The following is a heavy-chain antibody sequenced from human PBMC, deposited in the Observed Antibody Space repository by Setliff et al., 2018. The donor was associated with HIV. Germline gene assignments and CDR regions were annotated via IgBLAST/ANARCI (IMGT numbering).Heavy chain of an antibody. J-gene: IGHJ4*02. V-gene: IGHV4-38-2*01. Sequence: SETLSLTCAVSGYSISSGYYWGWIRQPPGKGLEWIGSIYHNGNTYYNPSLKSRATISVDTSKKQFSLHLTSVTAADTAVYHCARAEGDAYNSLPYFDSWGPGALVTVSS. CDR2: IYHNGNT. D-gene: IGHD1-1*01. CDR3: ARAEGDAYNSLPYFDS. CDR1: GYSISSGYY.